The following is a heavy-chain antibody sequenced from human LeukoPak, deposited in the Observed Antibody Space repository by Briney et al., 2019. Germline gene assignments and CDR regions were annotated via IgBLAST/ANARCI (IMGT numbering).Heavy chain of an antibody. D-gene: IGHD3-22*01. CDR3: ARQKYYYDSSSYYYVAGWDY. J-gene: IGHJ4*02. V-gene: IGHV1-46*01. CDR1: GYTFTSYG. CDR2: INPSGGST. Sequence: ASVKVSCKASGYTFTSYGISWVRQAPGQGLEWMGIINPSGGSTSYAQKFQGRVTMTRDTSTSTVYMELSSLRSEDTAVYYCARQKYYYDSSSYYYVAGWDYWGQGTLVTVSS.